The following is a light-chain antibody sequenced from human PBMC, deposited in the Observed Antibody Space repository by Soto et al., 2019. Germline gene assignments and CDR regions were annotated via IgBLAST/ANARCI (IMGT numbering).Light chain of an antibody. V-gene: IGLV2-14*01. J-gene: IGLJ1*01. Sequence: QSALTQPASVSGSPGQSITISCTGTSSDVCGYNYVSWYQQHPGKAPKLIIYEVSNRPSGVSNRFSGSKSGNTASLTISGLQAEDEADYYCNSYTSKSTGVFGTGTKVTVL. CDR2: EVS. CDR1: SSDVCGYNY. CDR3: NSYTSKSTGV.